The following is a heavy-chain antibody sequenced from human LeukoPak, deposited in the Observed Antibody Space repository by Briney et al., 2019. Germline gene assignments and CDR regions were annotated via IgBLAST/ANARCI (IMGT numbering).Heavy chain of an antibody. CDR1: GYSFSSYW. CDR2: IYPGDSDT. V-gene: IGHV5-51*01. CDR3: ARFETYGLDV. D-gene: IGHD3-9*01. Sequence: GESLKISCKGSGYSFSSYWIAWVRQTPGKGLEWIGIIYPGDSDTRYSPSLQGQVTVSADKSIGTAYLQWSSLRASDTAMYYCARFETYGLDVWGQGTTVTVSS. J-gene: IGHJ6*02.